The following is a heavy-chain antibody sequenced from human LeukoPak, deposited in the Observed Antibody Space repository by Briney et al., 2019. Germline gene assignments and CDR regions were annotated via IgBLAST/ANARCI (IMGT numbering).Heavy chain of an antibody. CDR1: GFTVSSNY. J-gene: IGHJ3*02. V-gene: IGHV3-53*01. D-gene: IGHD6-19*01. Sequence: GGSLRLSCAASGFTVSSNYMSWVRQAPGKGLEWGSVIYSGGSTYYADSVKGRFTISRDNSKNTLYLQMNSLRAEDTAVYYCASLTGIAVAGAFDIWGQGTMVTVSS. CDR2: IYSGGST. CDR3: ASLTGIAVAGAFDI.